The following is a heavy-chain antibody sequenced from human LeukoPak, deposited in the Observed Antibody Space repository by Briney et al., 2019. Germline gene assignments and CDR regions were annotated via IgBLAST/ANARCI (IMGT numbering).Heavy chain of an antibody. CDR1: GGSISSGGYY. D-gene: IGHD3-3*01. J-gene: IGHJ4*02. CDR3: ARDFNDFWSVYIDY. CDR2: IYYSGST. V-gene: IGHV4-31*03. Sequence: ASETLSLTCTVSGGSISSGGYYWSWIRQHPGKGLEWIGYIYYSGSTYYNPSLKSRVIISVDTSRNQFSLKLSSVTAADTAVYYCARDFNDFWSVYIDYWGQGTLVTVSS.